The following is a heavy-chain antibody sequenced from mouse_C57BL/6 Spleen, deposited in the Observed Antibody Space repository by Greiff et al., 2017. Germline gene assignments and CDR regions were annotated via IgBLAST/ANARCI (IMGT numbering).Heavy chain of an antibody. D-gene: IGHD2-3*01. V-gene: IGHV1-39*01. CDR1: GYSFTDYN. CDR2: INPNYGTT. CDR3: ARSIGTDGYRYYYAMDY. Sequence: VQLKQSGPELVKPGASVKISCKASGYSFTDYNMNWVKQSNGKSLEWIGVINPNYGTTSYNQKFKGKATLTVDQSSSTAYMQLNSLTSEDSAVYYCARSIGTDGYRYYYAMDYWGQGTSVTVSS. J-gene: IGHJ4*01.